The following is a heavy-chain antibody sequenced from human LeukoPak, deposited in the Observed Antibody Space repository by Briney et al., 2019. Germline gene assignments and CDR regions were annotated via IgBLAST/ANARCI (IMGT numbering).Heavy chain of an antibody. CDR1: GGSISSYY. D-gene: IGHD6-13*01. CDR2: IFYSGST. CDR3: AGGGSSPYYFHY. Sequence: PSETLSLTCTVSGGSISSYYWSWIRQPPGKGLEWIGYIFYSGSTNYNPSLKSRVTISVDTSKNQFSLELSSVTAADTAVYYCAGGGSSPYYFHYWGQGTLVSVSS. V-gene: IGHV4-59*01. J-gene: IGHJ4*02.